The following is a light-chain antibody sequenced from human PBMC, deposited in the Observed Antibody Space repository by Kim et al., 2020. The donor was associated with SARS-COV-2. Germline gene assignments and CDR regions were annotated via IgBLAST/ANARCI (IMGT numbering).Light chain of an antibody. Sequence: GQSITISCTGTSSDGGGYNYVSWYQQHPGKTPKLMISDVSKRPSGVSSRFSGSKSGNTASLTISGLQAEDEADYHCSSYTSSSTYVFGTGTKVTVL. V-gene: IGLV2-14*04. CDR2: DVS. CDR1: SSDGGGYNY. CDR3: SSYTSSSTYV. J-gene: IGLJ1*01.